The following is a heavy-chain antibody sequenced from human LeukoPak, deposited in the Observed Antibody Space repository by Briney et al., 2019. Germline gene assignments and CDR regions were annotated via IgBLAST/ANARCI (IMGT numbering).Heavy chain of an antibody. V-gene: IGHV1-24*01. Sequence: ASVKVSCKVSGYTLTELSMHWVRQAPGKGLEWMGGFDPEDGETIYAQKFQGRVTMTEDTSTDTANMELSSLRSEDTAVYYCATFSLPLSGSHAEGVVDYWGQGTLVTVSS. J-gene: IGHJ4*02. CDR2: FDPEDGET. D-gene: IGHD1-26*01. CDR1: GYTLTELS. CDR3: ATFSLPLSGSHAEGVVDY.